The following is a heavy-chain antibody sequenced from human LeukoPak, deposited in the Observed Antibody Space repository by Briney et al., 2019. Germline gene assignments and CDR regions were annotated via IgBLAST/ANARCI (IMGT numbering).Heavy chain of an antibody. Sequence: PSETLSLTCTVSGVSISSSFCSWIRQPPGEGLGCSSYMHNSVSSNYKPSLKSRVSISLDTPKNHFSLKLSSVTAAHTAVYYCARMAAAGPFDHWGQGILVTVSS. V-gene: IGHV4-59*08. CDR2: MHNSVSS. CDR3: ARMAAAGPFDH. CDR1: GVSISSSF. D-gene: IGHD6-13*01. J-gene: IGHJ4*02.